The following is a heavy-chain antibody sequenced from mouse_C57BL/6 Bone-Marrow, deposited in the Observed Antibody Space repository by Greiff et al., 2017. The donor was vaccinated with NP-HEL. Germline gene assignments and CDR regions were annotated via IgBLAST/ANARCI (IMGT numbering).Heavy chain of an antibody. J-gene: IGHJ2*01. CDR1: GFTFSDAW. Sequence: EVQLQQSGGGLVQPGGSMKLSCAASGFTFSDAWMDWVRQSPEKGLEWVAEIRNKANNHATYYAESVKGRFTISRDDSKSSVYLQMNSLRAEDTGIYYCTRHDGYYYFYYWGQGTTLTVSS. CDR2: IRNKANNHAT. D-gene: IGHD2-3*01. CDR3: TRHDGYYYFYY. V-gene: IGHV6-6*01.